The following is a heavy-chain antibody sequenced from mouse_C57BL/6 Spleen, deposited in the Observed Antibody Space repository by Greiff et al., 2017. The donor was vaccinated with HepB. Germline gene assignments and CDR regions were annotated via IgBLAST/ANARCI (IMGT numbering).Heavy chain of an antibody. V-gene: IGHV5-9*01. D-gene: IGHD2-2*01. CDR1: GFTFSSYT. Sequence: EVMLVESGGGLVKPGGSLKLSCAASGFTFSSYTMSWVRQTPEKRLEWVATISGGGGNNYYPDSVKGRFTISRDNAKNTLYLQMSSLSSEATALDDCARHGVTTPVPFDYWGQGTTLTVSS. J-gene: IGHJ2*01. CDR3: ARHGVTTPVPFDY. CDR2: ISGGGGNN.